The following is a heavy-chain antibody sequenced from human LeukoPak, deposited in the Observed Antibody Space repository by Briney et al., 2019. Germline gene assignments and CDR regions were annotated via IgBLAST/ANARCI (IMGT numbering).Heavy chain of an antibody. CDR2: IRSNAYGGTT. CDR1: GFTFGDYA. J-gene: IGHJ2*01. Sequence: GGSLRLSCIAYGFTFGDYAMSWFRQAPGKGLEWVGFIRSNAYGGTTEYAASVKGRFTISRDDYKSIAYLQMNSLKIEDTAVYYCTRGRRPESIAAAARRYFDLWGRGTLVTVSS. CDR3: TRGRRPESIAAAARRYFDL. V-gene: IGHV3-49*03. D-gene: IGHD6-13*01.